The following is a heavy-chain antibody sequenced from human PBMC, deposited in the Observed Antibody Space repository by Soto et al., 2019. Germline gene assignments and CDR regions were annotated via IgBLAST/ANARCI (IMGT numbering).Heavy chain of an antibody. CDR2: IIPIFGTA. D-gene: IGHD6-6*01. J-gene: IGHJ4*02. CDR3: ARSTYSSSYYFDY. V-gene: IGHV1-69*13. CDR1: GGTFSSYA. Sequence: SSVKVSCKASGGTFSSYAISWVRQAPGQGLEWMGGIIPIFGTANYAQKFQGRVTITADESTSTAYMELSSQISEDTAVYYCARSTYSSSYYFDYWGPGALVTVSS.